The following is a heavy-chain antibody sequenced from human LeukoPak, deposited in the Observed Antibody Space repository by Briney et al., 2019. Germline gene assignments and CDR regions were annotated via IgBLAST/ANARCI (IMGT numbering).Heavy chain of an antibody. D-gene: IGHD3-10*01. CDR1: GYTFTGYY. V-gene: IGHV1-2*06. CDR3: ARDRELWFVELLSSIIDY. CDR2: INPNSGGT. J-gene: IGHJ4*02. Sequence: ASVKVSCKASGYTFTGYYMHWVRQAPGQGLEWMGRINPNSGGTNYAQKFQGRVTMTRDTSISTAYMELSRLRSDDTAVYYCARDRELWFVELLSSIIDYWGQGTLVTVSS.